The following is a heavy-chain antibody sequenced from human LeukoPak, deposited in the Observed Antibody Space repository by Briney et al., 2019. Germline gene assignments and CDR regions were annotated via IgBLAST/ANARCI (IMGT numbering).Heavy chain of an antibody. Sequence: GASVKVSCKASGGTFSSYAISRVRQAPGQGLEWMGWINPNSGGTNYAQKFQGRVTMTRDTSISTAYMELSRLRSDDTAVYYCARGGYYDILTGYYTDFDPWGQGTLVTVSS. J-gene: IGHJ5*02. D-gene: IGHD3-9*01. CDR2: INPNSGGT. V-gene: IGHV1-2*02. CDR1: GGTFSSYA. CDR3: ARGGYYDILTGYYTDFDP.